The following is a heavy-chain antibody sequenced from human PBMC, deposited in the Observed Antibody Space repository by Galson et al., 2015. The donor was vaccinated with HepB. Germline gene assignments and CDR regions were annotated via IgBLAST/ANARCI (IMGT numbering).Heavy chain of an antibody. V-gene: IGHV3-64D*06. D-gene: IGHD2-2*01. J-gene: IGHJ3*02. CDR1: GFTFSSYA. CDR3: VTGIVVVPAPKNAFDI. Sequence: SLRLSCAASGFTFSSYAMHWVRQAPGKGLEYVSAISSNGGSTYYADSVKGRFTISRDNSKNTLYLQMSSLRAEDTAVYYCVTGIVVVPAPKNAFDIWGQGTMVTVSS. CDR2: ISSNGGST.